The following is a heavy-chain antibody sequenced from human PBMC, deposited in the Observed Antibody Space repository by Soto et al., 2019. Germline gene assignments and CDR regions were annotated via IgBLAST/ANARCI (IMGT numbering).Heavy chain of an antibody. CDR1: GGSIRGYY. V-gene: IGHV4-59*01. CDR2: MYKTGST. CDR3: ARDLWGYCGTDCYPLDV. J-gene: IGHJ6*02. Sequence: ETLSLTCTVSGGSIRGYYWSWIRQPPGKGLEWIGYMYKTGSTVYNPSFKSRVTISVDTSKNQFSLKLNSVTAADTAVYYCARDLWGYCGTDCYPLDVWGQGTTVTVSS. D-gene: IGHD2-21*02.